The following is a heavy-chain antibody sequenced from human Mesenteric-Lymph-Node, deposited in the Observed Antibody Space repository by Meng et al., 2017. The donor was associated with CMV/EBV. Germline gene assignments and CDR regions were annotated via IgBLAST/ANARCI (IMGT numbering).Heavy chain of an antibody. D-gene: IGHD3-3*01. J-gene: IGHJ4*02. Sequence: ETLSLTCAASGFTFSSYSMNWVRQAPGKGLEWVSSISSSSSYIYYADSVKGRFTISRDNAKNSLYLQMNSLRAEDTAVYYCAREEYDFWSGYYPVDWGQGTLVTVSS. CDR2: ISSSSSYI. V-gene: IGHV3-21*01. CDR1: GFTFSSYS. CDR3: AREEYDFWSGYYPVD.